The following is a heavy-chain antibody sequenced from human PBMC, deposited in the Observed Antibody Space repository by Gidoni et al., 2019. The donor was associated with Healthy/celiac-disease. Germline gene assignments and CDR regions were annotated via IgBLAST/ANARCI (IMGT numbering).Heavy chain of an antibody. Sequence: QLQQSGPGLVKPSPTLSLTCAISGASVLRNSAAWNWIRQSPSRGLEWLGRTYYRSKGYNDYAVSVKSRITINPDTAKKQFSLQLNAVTPEDTAVYYCARDLGGSYVPGVWFDPWGQGTLVTVSS. J-gene: IGHJ5*02. CDR1: GASVLRNSAA. CDR3: ARDLGGSYVPGVWFDP. CDR2: TYYRSKGYN. V-gene: IGHV6-1*01. D-gene: IGHD1-26*01.